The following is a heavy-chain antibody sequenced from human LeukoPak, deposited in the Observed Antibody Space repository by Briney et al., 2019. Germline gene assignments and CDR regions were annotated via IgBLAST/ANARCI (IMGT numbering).Heavy chain of an antibody. Sequence: PSETLSLTCTVSGGSISSSSYYWGWIRQPPGKGLEWIGSIYYSGSTYYNPSLKSRVTISVDTSKNQFSLKLSSVTAADTAVYYCARISIVLMVYVSYFDYWGQGTLVTVSS. J-gene: IGHJ4*02. V-gene: IGHV4-39*01. D-gene: IGHD2-8*01. CDR3: ARISIVLMVYVSYFDY. CDR2: IYYSGST. CDR1: GGSISSSSYY.